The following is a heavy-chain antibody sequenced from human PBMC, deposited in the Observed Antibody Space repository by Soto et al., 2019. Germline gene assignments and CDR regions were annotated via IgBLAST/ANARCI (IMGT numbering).Heavy chain of an antibody. J-gene: IGHJ4*02. CDR1: GFTFSSYG. V-gene: IGHV3-30*18. D-gene: IGHD6-13*01. Sequence: QVQLVESGGGVVQPGRSLRLSCAASGFTFSSYGMHWVRQAPGKGLEWVAVISYDGSNKYCADSVKGRFTISRDNSKNTLYLQMNSLRAEDTAVYYCAKLAAAADYWGQGTLVTVSS. CDR2: ISYDGSNK. CDR3: AKLAAAADY.